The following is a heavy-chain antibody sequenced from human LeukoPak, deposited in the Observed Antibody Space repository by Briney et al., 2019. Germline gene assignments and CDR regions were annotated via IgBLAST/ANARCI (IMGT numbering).Heavy chain of an antibody. CDR1: GFTLSSYG. D-gene: IGHD6-13*01. J-gene: IGHJ6*02. CDR2: ISYDGSNK. CDR3: AKGRYSSSWSSMDV. V-gene: IGHV3-30*18. Sequence: GGSLRLSCAASGFTLSSYGMHWVRHAPGEGLEWVAVISYDGSNKYYADSVKGRVTISRDNSKNTLYLQMNSLRAEDTAVYYCAKGRYSSSWSSMDVWGQGTTVTVSS.